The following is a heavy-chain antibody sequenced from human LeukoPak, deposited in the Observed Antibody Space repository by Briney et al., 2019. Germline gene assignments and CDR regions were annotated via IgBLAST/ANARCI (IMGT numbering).Heavy chain of an antibody. J-gene: IGHJ5*02. Sequence: SETLSLTCTVSGGSISSYYWSWLRQPPGKGLEWIGYIYYSGSTNYNPSLKSRVTISVDTSKNQFSLKLSSVTAADTAVYYCARWGNRFDPWGQGTLVTVSS. D-gene: IGHD3-16*01. V-gene: IGHV4-59*01. CDR1: GGSISSYY. CDR2: IYYSGST. CDR3: ARWGNRFDP.